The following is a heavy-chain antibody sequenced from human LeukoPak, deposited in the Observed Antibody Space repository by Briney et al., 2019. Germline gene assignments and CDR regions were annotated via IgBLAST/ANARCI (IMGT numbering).Heavy chain of an antibody. Sequence: QAGGSLRLSCAASGFTFSTYNMNWVRQARGKGREGVSSISSSSSHTYYVDSVKGRFTISRDNTMNSLYLQMNSLRAEDTAVYYCTREVPHGYSGYDSRDYWGQGTLVTVSS. D-gene: IGHD5-12*01. J-gene: IGHJ4*02. V-gene: IGHV3-21*01. CDR1: GFTFSTYN. CDR2: ISSSSSHT. CDR3: TREVPHGYSGYDSRDY.